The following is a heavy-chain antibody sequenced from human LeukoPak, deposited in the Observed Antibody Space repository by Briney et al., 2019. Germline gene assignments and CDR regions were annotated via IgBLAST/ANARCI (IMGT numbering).Heavy chain of an antibody. Sequence: PGGTLRLSCAASGFTFSSYGMSWVRQAPGKGLEWVSAISGSGDSTYYADSVKGRFTISRDDSKNTAYLQMNSLKTEDTAVYYCTRPDDYGDYWGQGTLVTVSS. J-gene: IGHJ4*02. D-gene: IGHD1-14*01. CDR3: TRPDDYGDY. V-gene: IGHV3-23*01. CDR1: GFTFSSYG. CDR2: ISGSGDST.